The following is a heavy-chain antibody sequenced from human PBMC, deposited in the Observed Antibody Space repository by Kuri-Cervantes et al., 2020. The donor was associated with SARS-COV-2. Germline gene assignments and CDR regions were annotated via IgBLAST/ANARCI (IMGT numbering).Heavy chain of an antibody. J-gene: IGHJ5*02. CDR1: GGSISSSSYY. CDR2: IYYSGST. CDR3: ARHRYSYGTPDWFDP. D-gene: IGHD5-18*01. Sequence: GSLRLSCTVSGGSISSSSYYWGWIRQPPGKGLEWIGSIYYSGSTYYNPSLKSRVTISVDTSKNQFSPKLSSVTAADTAVYYCARHRYSYGTPDWFDPWGQGTLVTVSS. V-gene: IGHV4-39*01.